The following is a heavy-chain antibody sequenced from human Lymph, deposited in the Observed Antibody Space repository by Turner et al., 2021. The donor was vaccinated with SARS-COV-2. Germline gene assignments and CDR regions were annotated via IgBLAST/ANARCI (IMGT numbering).Heavy chain of an antibody. CDR1: GYTFTGDS. Sequence: QVQLVQSGAEVKKPGASVKVACEASGYTFTGDSMRWVRQAPGHGLEWMGWINPNSGGTNYPQKFQGRVTMTRDTSISRAYMELSRLRSDDTAVYYCARSRDLQSMIRGVDPFDYWGQGTLVTVSS. D-gene: IGHD3-10*01. J-gene: IGHJ4*02. CDR2: INPNSGGT. V-gene: IGHV1-2*02. CDR3: ARSRDLQSMIRGVDPFDY.